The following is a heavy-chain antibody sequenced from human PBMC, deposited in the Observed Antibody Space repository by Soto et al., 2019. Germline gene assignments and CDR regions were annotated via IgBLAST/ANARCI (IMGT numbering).Heavy chain of an antibody. CDR3: ARVPSYYGMDV. J-gene: IGHJ6*02. V-gene: IGHV1-3*05. CDR1: GYTFTSYA. Sequence: QVQLVQSGAEEKKPGASVKVSCKASGYTFTSYAMHWVRQAPGQRLEWMGWINAGNGNTKYSQQFPGRVTITRDTSASTAYMELSSLRSEDTAVYYCARVPSYYGMDVWGQGTTVTVSS. CDR2: INAGNGNT.